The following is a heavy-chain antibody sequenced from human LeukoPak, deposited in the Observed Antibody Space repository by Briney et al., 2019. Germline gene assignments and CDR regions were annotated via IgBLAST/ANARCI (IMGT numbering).Heavy chain of an antibody. Sequence: ASVKVSCKASGGTFSRYGITWVRQATGQGLEWMGWMNPNSGNTGYAQKFQGRVTMTRNTSISTAYMELSSLRSEDTAVYYCAGGDDKSVAGSGYWGQGTLVTVSS. D-gene: IGHD6-19*01. V-gene: IGHV1-8*01. CDR3: AGGDDKSVAGSGY. CDR1: GGTFSRYG. J-gene: IGHJ4*02. CDR2: MNPNSGNT.